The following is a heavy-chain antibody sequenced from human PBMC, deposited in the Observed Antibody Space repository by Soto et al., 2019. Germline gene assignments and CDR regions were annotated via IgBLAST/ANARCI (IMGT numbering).Heavy chain of an antibody. Sequence: GGSLRLSCAASRFTFSNYSMNWVRQAPGKGLEWVSYISTSSRTIYYADTVKGQFTNSRDNAKNTLYLQMNSLSDEDMAVYYCATSRFGELWVPFDYWGQGTLVTVSS. V-gene: IGHV3-48*02. CDR3: ATSRFGELWVPFDY. CDR2: ISTSSRTI. D-gene: IGHD3-10*01. J-gene: IGHJ4*02. CDR1: RFTFSNYS.